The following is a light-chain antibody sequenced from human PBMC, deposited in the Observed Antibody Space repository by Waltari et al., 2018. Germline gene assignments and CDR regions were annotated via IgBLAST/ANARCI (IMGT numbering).Light chain of an antibody. CDR1: SSDVGSSNL. CDR3: YSYAGGSV. Sequence: QSALTQPASVSGSPGQSITISCTGSSSDVGSSNLVSWYLQHPGKAPKLIIYEVSKRPSGVFNRFSGSKSGNTASLTISGLQAEDEADYYCYSYAGGSVFGTGTKVTVL. CDR2: EVS. V-gene: IGLV2-23*02. J-gene: IGLJ1*01.